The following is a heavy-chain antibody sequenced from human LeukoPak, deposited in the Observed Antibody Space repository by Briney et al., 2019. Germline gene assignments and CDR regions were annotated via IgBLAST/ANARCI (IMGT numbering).Heavy chain of an antibody. CDR3: AKDLAVVIHNAFDI. D-gene: IGHD2-2*01. V-gene: IGHV3-30*02. CDR2: IRYDGSPK. J-gene: IGHJ3*02. Sequence: GGSLTLSCAASGFTFSNYGMHWVRQAPGKGLEWVAFIRYDGSPKYYADSVKGRFTISRDNSKNTLYLQMNGLRAEDTALYYCAKDLAVVIHNAFDIWGQGTMVTVSS. CDR1: GFTFSNYG.